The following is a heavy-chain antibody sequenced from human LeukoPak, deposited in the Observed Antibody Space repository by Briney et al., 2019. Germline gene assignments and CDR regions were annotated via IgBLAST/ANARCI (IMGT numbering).Heavy chain of an antibody. Sequence: GGSLRLSCAASGFTFSSYAMSWVRQAPGKGLEWVSAISGSGGSTYYADSVKGRFTISRDNSKNTPYLQMNSLRAEDTAVYYCARYRVVVITNKNYYFDYWGQGTLVTVSS. CDR2: ISGSGGST. CDR3: ARYRVVVITNKNYYFDY. D-gene: IGHD3-22*01. J-gene: IGHJ4*02. CDR1: GFTFSSYA. V-gene: IGHV3-23*01.